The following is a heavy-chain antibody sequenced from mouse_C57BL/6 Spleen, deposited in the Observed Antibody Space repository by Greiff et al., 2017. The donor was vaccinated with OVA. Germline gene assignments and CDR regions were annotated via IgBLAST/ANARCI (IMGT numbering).Heavy chain of an antibody. J-gene: IGHJ3*01. CDR2: INPSTGGT. CDR3: ARGSQFAC. CDR1: GYSFTGYY. V-gene: IGHV1-42*01. Sequence: VQLQQSGPELVKPGASVKISCKASGYSFTGYYMNWVQQSPEKSLEWIGEINPSTGGTTYNQKFKAKATLTVDKSSSTAYMQLKSLTSEDSAVYYCARGSQFACWGQGTLVTVSA.